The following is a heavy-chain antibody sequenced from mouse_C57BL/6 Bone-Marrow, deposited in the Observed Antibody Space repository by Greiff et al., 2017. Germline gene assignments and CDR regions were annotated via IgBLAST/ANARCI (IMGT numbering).Heavy chain of an antibody. CDR1: GYTFTDYE. Sequence: QVQLQQSGAELLRPGASVTLSCKVSGYTFTDYEMPWVKQTPVHGLEWIGAIDPETGGTAYNQKFKGKAILTPDKSSSTAYLELRSLTSADTAVYYCARGAYYFDYWGQGTPLTVSS. V-gene: IGHV1-15*01. CDR3: ARGAYYFDY. J-gene: IGHJ2*01. CDR2: IDPETGGT.